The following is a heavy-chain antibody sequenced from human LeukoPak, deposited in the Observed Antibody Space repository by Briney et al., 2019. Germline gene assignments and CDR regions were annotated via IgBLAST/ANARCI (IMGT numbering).Heavy chain of an antibody. CDR3: ARGRQGSLRGVIVDY. D-gene: IGHD3-10*01. CDR2: ISSSGSTI. Sequence: GGSLRLSCAASGFTFSSYGMHWVRQAPGKGLEWVSYISSSGSTIYYADSVKGRFTISRDNAKNSLYLQMNSLRAEDTAVYYCARGRQGSLRGVIVDYWGQGTLVTVSS. CDR1: GFTFSSYG. V-gene: IGHV3-48*04. J-gene: IGHJ4*02.